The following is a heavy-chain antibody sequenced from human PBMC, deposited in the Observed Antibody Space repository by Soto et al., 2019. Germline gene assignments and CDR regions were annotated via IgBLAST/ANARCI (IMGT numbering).Heavy chain of an antibody. CDR1: GDSISGGDSS. CDR2: IYHSGST. V-gene: IGHV4-30-2*01. D-gene: IGHD3-22*01. J-gene: IGHJ5*02. Sequence: SESLCVTCAFSGDSISGGDSSWSWIRQPPAKVLEWIGYIYHSGSTYSNPARTRRVTISVDRSKNQFSLKLSSVTAADTAVYYCARVKDYYDSSGYHNWFNPCDQGTLGTVSS. CDR3: ARVKDYYDSSGYHNWFNP.